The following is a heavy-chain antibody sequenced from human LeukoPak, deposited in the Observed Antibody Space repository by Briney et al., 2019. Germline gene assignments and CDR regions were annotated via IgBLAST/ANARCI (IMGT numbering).Heavy chain of an antibody. V-gene: IGHV3-30*03. CDR3: ARDRRFRPEGFPYYYYMDV. CDR1: GFTFSSYG. CDR2: ISYDGSNK. D-gene: IGHD3-10*01. J-gene: IGHJ6*03. Sequence: GGSLRLSCAASGFTFSSYGMHWVRQAPGKGLEWVAVISYDGSNKYYADSVKGRFTISRDNSKNTLYLQMNSLRAEDTAVYYCARDRRFRPEGFPYYYYMDVWGKGTTVTVSS.